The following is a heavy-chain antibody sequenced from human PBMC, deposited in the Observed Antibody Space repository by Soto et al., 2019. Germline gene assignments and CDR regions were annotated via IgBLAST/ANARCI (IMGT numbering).Heavy chain of an antibody. J-gene: IGHJ4*02. D-gene: IGHD6-19*01. Sequence: GGSLRLSCAVSGFTFNDYYMSWTRQAPGKGLEWISYISGGGSTTYHADSVRGRFTISRDNAKNSLFLQMNSLRAEDTAVYYCAREVRTSGWFRRLDSWGQGILVTVSS. V-gene: IGHV3-11*01. CDR3: AREVRTSGWFRRLDS. CDR2: ISGGGSTT. CDR1: GFTFNDYY.